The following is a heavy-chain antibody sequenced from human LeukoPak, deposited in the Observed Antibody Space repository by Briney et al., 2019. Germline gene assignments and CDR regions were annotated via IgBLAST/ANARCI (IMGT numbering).Heavy chain of an antibody. CDR2: FDPEDGET. CDR1: GYTLTELS. J-gene: IGHJ6*03. CDR3: ATDSSSWTSYYYYYMDV. Sequence: ASVKVSCKVSGYTLTELSMHWVRQAPGKGLEWMGGFDPEDGETIYAQKFQGRVTMTEDTSTDTAYMELSSLRSEDTAVYYCATDSSSWTSYYYYYMDVWGKGTTVTVSS. V-gene: IGHV1-24*01. D-gene: IGHD6-13*01.